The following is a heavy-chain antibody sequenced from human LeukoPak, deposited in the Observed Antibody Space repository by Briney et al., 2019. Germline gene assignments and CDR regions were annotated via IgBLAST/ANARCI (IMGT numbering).Heavy chain of an antibody. J-gene: IGHJ4*02. CDR1: GFTFSSYS. CDR2: ISSSSSTI. Sequence: GGSLRLSCAASGFTFSSYSMNWVRQAPGKGLEWVSYISSSSSTIYYADSVKGRFTISRDNAKNSLYLQMNSLRAEDTAVYYCANVLTYYYDSSGTIDYWGQGTLVTVSS. V-gene: IGHV3-48*01. D-gene: IGHD3-22*01. CDR3: ANVLTYYYDSSGTIDY.